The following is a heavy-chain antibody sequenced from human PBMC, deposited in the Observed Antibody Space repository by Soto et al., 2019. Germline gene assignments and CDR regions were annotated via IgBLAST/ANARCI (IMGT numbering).Heavy chain of an antibody. CDR1: GFTFSSYW. Sequence: GGSLRLSCAASGFTFSSYWMHWVRQAPGKGLVWVSRINSDGSNTSYADSVKGRFTISRDNAKNTLYLQMNSLRAEDTALYYCASLDMGSSWVFDYWGQGTLVTVSS. V-gene: IGHV3-74*01. D-gene: IGHD6-13*01. CDR2: INSDGSNT. CDR3: ASLDMGSSWVFDY. J-gene: IGHJ4*02.